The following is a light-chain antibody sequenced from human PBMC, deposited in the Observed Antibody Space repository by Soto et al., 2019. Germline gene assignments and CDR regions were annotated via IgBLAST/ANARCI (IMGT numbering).Light chain of an antibody. CDR3: QQYGSSRLT. Sequence: EIVLTQSPGTLSLSPGERATLSCRASQSVSSIYLAWYQQKPGQAPRLLIYGASSRATGIPDRFSGSVSGTDFTLTISRLEPEDFSVYYCQQYGSSRLTFGQGTKVEI. J-gene: IGKJ1*01. CDR2: GAS. CDR1: QSVSSIY. V-gene: IGKV3-20*01.